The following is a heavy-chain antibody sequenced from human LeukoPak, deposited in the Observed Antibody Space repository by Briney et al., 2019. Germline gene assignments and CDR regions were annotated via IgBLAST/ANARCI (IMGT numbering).Heavy chain of an antibody. CDR3: AREWGLIAVAGGPGY. V-gene: IGHV3-33*01. J-gene: IGHJ4*02. CDR1: GFTFSKYG. Sequence: GGSLRLSCVASGFTFSKYGMHWIRQAPGKGLEWLAIIWYDGHNKYYADSVKGRFTISRDNSKNTLFLEMTDLGAKDTAVYYCAREWGLIAVAGGPGYWGQGALVTVSS. CDR2: IWYDGHNK. D-gene: IGHD6-19*01.